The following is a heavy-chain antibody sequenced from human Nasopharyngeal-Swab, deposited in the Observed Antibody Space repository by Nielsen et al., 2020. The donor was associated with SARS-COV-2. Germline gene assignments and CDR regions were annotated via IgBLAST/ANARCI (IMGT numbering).Heavy chain of an antibody. V-gene: IGHV3-49*03. CDR1: GFTFGDYV. CDR2: IRSKAYGGTT. D-gene: IGHD3-3*01. J-gene: IGHJ6*02. CDR3: TRGSRYCPDYYFGMDV. Sequence: GESLKTSCTASGFTFGDYVMTWFRQAPGKGLEWVGFIRSKAYGGTTEYAASVKGRFSISRDDSKRIAYLQMNSLKTEDTAVYYCTRGSRYCPDYYFGMDVWGQGTTVTVSS.